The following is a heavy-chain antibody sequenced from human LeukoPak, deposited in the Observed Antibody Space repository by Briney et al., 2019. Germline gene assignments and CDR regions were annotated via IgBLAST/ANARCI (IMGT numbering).Heavy chain of an antibody. V-gene: IGHV4-61*02. CDR3: ARYDYRFDYYYYMDV. CDR2: IYTSGST. D-gene: IGHD4-11*01. J-gene: IGHJ6*03. Sequence: SQTLSLTCTVSGGSISSGSYYWSWIRQPAGKGLEWIGRIYTSGSTNYNPSLKSRVTISVDTSKNQFSLKLSSVTAADTAVYYCARYDYRFDYYYYMDVWGKGTTVTVSS. CDR1: GGSISSGSYY.